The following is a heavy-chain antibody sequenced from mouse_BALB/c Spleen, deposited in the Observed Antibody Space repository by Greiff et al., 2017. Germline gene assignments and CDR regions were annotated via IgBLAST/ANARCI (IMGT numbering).Heavy chain of an antibody. Sequence: EVHLVESGGGLVQPGGSLRLSCATSGFTFTDYYMSWVRQPPGKALEWLGFIRNKANGYTTEYSASVKGRFTISRDNSQSILYLQMNTLRAEDSATYYCARDIAYYGNYEAWFAYWGQGTLVTVSA. D-gene: IGHD2-10*01. CDR2: IRNKANGYTT. V-gene: IGHV7-3*02. J-gene: IGHJ3*01. CDR1: GFTFTDYY. CDR3: ARDIAYYGNYEAWFAY.